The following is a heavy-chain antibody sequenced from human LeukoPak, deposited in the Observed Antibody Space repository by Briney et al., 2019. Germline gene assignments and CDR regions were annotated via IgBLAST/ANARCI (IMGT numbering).Heavy chain of an antibody. J-gene: IGHJ6*03. D-gene: IGHD3-3*01. CDR3: AKGSDFWSGYYIPGYMDV. CDR1: GFIFNSYG. V-gene: IGHV3-30*02. Sequence: GGSLRLSCVASGFIFNSYGMHWVRQAPGKGVEWVAFIRFDGGNKYYADSVKGRFTISRENSMNTLYVQMDSLRAEDTAVYYCAKGSDFWSGYYIPGYMDVWGKGTTVTVSS. CDR2: IRFDGGNK.